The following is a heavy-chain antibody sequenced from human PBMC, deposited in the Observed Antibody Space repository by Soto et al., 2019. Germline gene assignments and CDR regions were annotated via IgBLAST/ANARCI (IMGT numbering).Heavy chain of an antibody. Sequence: GGSLRLSCTASGFTFSSYWMTWVRQAPGKGLEWVANIKQDGSEKYYVDSVKGRFTISRDNAENSLYLHMNSLRAEDTAVYYCAKDSNYYDSSGYYLWGQGTLVTVSS. V-gene: IGHV3-7*01. J-gene: IGHJ4*02. CDR2: IKQDGSEK. CDR3: AKDSNYYDSSGYYL. D-gene: IGHD3-22*01. CDR1: GFTFSSYW.